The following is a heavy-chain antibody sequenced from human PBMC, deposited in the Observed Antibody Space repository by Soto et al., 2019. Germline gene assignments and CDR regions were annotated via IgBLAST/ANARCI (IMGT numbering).Heavy chain of an antibody. CDR1: GFTFTTYA. CDR3: AKDKDTTFSPQDY. CDR2: ISGSGGST. D-gene: IGHD2-15*01. Sequence: LESGGDLVQPGGSLRLSCAASGFTFTTYAMTWVRQAPGKGLEWVSAISGSGGSTYYADSVKGRFTISRDNSKNTLYLQMTSLTAEDTAVYYCAKDKDTTFSPQDYWGQGTLVTVSS. V-gene: IGHV3-23*01. J-gene: IGHJ4*02.